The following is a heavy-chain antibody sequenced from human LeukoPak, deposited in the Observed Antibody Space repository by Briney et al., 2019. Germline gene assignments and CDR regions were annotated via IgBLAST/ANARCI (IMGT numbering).Heavy chain of an antibody. Sequence: PGGSLRLSCAASGFTFSSYSMSWVRQAPGKGLEWVSGISGSGGSTDYADSVKGRFTISRDNAKNSLYLQMNSLRAEDTALYYCARGLDYSNANWFDPWGQGTLVTVSS. CDR3: ARGLDYSNANWFDP. CDR2: ISGSGGST. V-gene: IGHV3-23*01. J-gene: IGHJ5*02. CDR1: GFTFSSYS. D-gene: IGHD4-11*01.